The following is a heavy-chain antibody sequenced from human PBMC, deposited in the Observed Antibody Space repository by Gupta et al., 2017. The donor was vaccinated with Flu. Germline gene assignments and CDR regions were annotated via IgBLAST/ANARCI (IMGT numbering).Heavy chain of an antibody. CDR3: TREVSSASGTPHYFDP. V-gene: IGHV3-33*01. Sequence: QAQIVESGGGVVQPGWSLRLSCTVSGLIFRDSGLHWVRQAPGKGPEWVAVVRTDGSQATYADSVKGRFTVSRDEAQSTMFLYMNSLRFDDSGTYFCTREVSSASGTPHYFDPWGRGTSVTVSP. J-gene: IGHJ5*02. D-gene: IGHD2-15*01. CDR1: GLIFRDSG. CDR2: VRTDGSQA.